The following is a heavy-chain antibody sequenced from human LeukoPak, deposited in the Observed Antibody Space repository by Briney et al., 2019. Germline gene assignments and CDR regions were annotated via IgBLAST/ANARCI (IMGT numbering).Heavy chain of an antibody. V-gene: IGHV3-21*01. Sequence: GGSLRLSCAASGFAFISYSINWVRQAPGKGLEWVSSTSSGSDYIYYADSMKGRFSTSRDNAKNSLYLQMNSLRVEDTAVYYCAKDGSDWGQGTLVTVSS. CDR3: AKDGSD. D-gene: IGHD3-10*01. CDR1: GFAFISYS. J-gene: IGHJ4*02. CDR2: TSSGSDYI.